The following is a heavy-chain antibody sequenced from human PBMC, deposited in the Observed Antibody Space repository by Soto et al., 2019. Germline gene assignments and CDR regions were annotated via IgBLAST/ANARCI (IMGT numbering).Heavy chain of an antibody. J-gene: IGHJ4*02. CDR3: AREVLSRTTVTTHFDY. CDR1: GYTFTSYD. D-gene: IGHD4-17*01. Sequence: ASVKVSCKASGYTFTSYDINWVRQATGQGLEWMGWMNPNSGNTGYAQKFQGRVTMTRNTSISTAYMELSSLRSEDTAVYYCAREVLSRTTVTTHFDYWGQGTLVTVSS. CDR2: MNPNSGNT. V-gene: IGHV1-8*01.